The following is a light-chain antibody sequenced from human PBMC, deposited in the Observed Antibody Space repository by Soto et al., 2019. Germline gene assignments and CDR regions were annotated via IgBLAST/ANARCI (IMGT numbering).Light chain of an antibody. CDR2: GNS. J-gene: IGLJ1*01. Sequence: QSVLTQPPSVSGAPGQRVTISCTGSSSNIGAGYDVHWYQQLPGTAPKLLIYGNSNRPSGVPDRFSGSKSGTSASLAITGLQAEDEADYDCQSYDRSLSSLYVFGTGTKVTVL. CDR1: SSNIGAGYD. CDR3: QSYDRSLSSLYV. V-gene: IGLV1-40*01.